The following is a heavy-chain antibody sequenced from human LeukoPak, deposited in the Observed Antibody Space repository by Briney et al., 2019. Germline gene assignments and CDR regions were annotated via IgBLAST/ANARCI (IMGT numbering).Heavy chain of an antibody. CDR1: GGSLSSYY. D-gene: IGHD3-3*01. J-gene: IGHJ3*02. Sequence: SETLSLTCTVSGGSLSSYYWSWIRQPPGKGLEWIGYIYYSGSTNYNPSLKSRVTISVDTSKNQFSLKLSSVTAADTAVYYCARQTTTYYDFWSGYFDAFDIWGQGTMVTVSS. CDR2: IYYSGST. V-gene: IGHV4-59*08. CDR3: ARQTTTYYDFWSGYFDAFDI.